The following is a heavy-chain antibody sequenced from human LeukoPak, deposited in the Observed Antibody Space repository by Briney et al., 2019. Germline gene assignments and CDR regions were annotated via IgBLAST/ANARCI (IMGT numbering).Heavy chain of an antibody. CDR1: GFTFTKYA. V-gene: IGHV3-23*01. CDR3: AKDYNNYFDP. J-gene: IGHJ5*02. CDR2: ISGDGGSA. Sequence: GGSLRLSCAASGFTFTKYAMSWVRQAPGKGLEWVSAISGDGGSAYYGDSVKGRFTISRDNSKNTLWLQMNRLRADDTAVYYCAKDYNNYFDPWGQGTLVTVSS.